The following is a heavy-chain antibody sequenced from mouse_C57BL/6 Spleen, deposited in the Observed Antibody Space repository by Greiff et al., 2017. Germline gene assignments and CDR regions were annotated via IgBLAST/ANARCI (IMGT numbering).Heavy chain of an antibody. CDR1: GFTFSSYA. V-gene: IGHV5-4*01. D-gene: IGHD2-1*01. CDR2: ISDGGSYT. J-gene: IGHJ1*03. CDR3: ARDSTYGNYADWYFDV. Sequence: EVMLVESGGGLVKPGGSLKLSCAASGFTFSSYAMSWVRQTPEKRLEWVATISDGGSYTYYPDNVKGRFTISRDNAKNNLYLQMSHLKSEDTAMYYCARDSTYGNYADWYFDVWGTGTTVTVSS.